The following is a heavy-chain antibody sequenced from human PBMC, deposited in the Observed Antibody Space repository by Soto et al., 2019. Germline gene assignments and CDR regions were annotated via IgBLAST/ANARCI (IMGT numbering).Heavy chain of an antibody. J-gene: IGHJ6*02. CDR1: GFTFRNYD. CDR3: ARTDRDFYGVDV. CDR2: ISAAGDP. Sequence: EVQLVESGGGLVQPGGSLRLSCEASGFTFRNYDMHWVRQGTGKGLEWVSGISAAGDPDYADSVEGRFTISRENAQNSFFLQMNSLRVGGTAVYYCARTDRDFYGVDVWGQGTTVIVSS. V-gene: IGHV3-13*05.